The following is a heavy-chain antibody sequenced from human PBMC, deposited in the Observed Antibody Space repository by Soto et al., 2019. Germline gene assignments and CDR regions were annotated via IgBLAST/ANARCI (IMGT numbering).Heavy chain of an antibody. CDR2: IYYSGST. J-gene: IGHJ6*01. V-gene: IGHV4-31*03. CDR1: GGSIDSGNYY. CDR3: AKRGFDYHDMDV. D-gene: IGHD3-10*01. Sequence: QVQLQESGPGLVKPSQTLSLTCTVSGGSIDSGNYYWSWIRQHPGKGLEWIGHIYYSGSTYYNPSLKSRVTISADTSKDQFSLNLSSVTAADTAVYYCAKRGFDYHDMDVWGQGTTVTVSS.